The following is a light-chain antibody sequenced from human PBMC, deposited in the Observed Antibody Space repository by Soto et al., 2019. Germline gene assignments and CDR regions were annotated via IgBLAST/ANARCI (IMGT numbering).Light chain of an antibody. V-gene: IGLV1-40*01. CDR2: GNI. J-gene: IGLJ1*01. CDR1: SSNIGAGYD. Sequence: QSVMAQPPSVSGAPGESVTISCTGSSSNIGAGYDVHWYQQRPGTAPKLLIFGNINRPSGVPDRFSGSKSGTSASLAITGLQAEDEGDYYCQSYDSALSATYVFGTGTKVTVL. CDR3: QSYDSALSATYV.